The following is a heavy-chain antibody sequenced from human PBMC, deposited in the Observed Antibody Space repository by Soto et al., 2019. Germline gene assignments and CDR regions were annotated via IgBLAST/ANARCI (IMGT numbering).Heavy chain of an antibody. Sequence: PSETLSLTCAVYGGSFSGYYWSWIRQPPGKGLEWIGEINHSGSTNYNPSLKSRVTISVDTPKNQFSLKLSSVTAADTAAYYCARGNIIHSRSWYRTKAEYFQHWGQGTLVTVSS. V-gene: IGHV4-34*01. D-gene: IGHD6-13*01. J-gene: IGHJ1*01. CDR3: ARGNIIHSRSWYRTKAEYFQH. CDR2: INHSGST. CDR1: GGSFSGYY.